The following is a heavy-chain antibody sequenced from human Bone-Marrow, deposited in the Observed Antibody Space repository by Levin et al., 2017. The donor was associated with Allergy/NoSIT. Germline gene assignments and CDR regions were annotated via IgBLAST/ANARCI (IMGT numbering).Heavy chain of an antibody. CDR1: GFTVSSNY. CDR3: ARLTEVAAFDY. V-gene: IGHV3-53*01. D-gene: IGHD1-26*01. CDR2: IYSGGST. J-gene: IGHJ4*02. Sequence: GGSLRLSCAASGFTVSSNYMSWVRQAPGKGLEWVSVIYSGGSTYYADSVKGRFTISRDNSKNTLYLQMNSLRAEDTAVYYCARLTEVAAFDYWGQGTLVTVSS.